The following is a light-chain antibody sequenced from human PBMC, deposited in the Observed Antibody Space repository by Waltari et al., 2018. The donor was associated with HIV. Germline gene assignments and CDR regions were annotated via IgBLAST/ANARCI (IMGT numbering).Light chain of an antibody. CDR3: QSYDSSLSGFYV. V-gene: IGLV1-40*01. CDR2: GNS. J-gene: IGLJ1*01. CDR1: SSNIGAGYD. Sequence: QSVLTQPPSVSGAPGQRVTISCTGSSSNIGAGYDVAWNQQLPGTAPKLLIYGNSNRPSGVPDRFSGSKSGTSASLAITGLQAEDEADYYCQSYDSSLSGFYVFGTGTKVTVL.